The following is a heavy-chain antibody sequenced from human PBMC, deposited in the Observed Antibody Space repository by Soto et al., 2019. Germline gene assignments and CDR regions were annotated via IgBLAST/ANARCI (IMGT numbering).Heavy chain of an antibody. CDR2: ISYSGST. V-gene: IGHV4-61*01. CDR1: GGSVSSGSYY. J-gene: IGHJ6*02. CDR3: ARGSRDGYNVYHYYYYYGMDV. Sequence: SETLSLTCTVSGGSVSSGSYYWSWIRQPPGKGLECIGYISYSGSTNHNPSLKSRVTISVDTSKNQFSLKVRSVTAADTAVYYCARGSRDGYNVYHYYYYYGMDVRGQRTTVTGSS. D-gene: IGHD5-12*01.